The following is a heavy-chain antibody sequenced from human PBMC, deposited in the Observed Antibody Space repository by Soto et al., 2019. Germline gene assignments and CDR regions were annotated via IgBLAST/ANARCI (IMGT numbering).Heavy chain of an antibody. V-gene: IGHV3-30*18. J-gene: IGHJ6*02. CDR1: VFTFSSYG. CDR3: AKARRPANYYYYGMDV. D-gene: IGHD2-15*01. CDR2: ISYDGSNK. Sequence: GGSLRLSCAASVFTFSSYGMHWVRQAPGKGLEWVAVISYDGSNKYYADSVKGRFTISRDNSKNTLYLQMNSLRAEDTAVYYCAKARRPANYYYYGMDVWGQGTTVTVSS.